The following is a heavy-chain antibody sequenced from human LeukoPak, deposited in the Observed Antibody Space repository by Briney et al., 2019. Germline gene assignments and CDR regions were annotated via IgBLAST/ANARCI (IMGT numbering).Heavy chain of an antibody. CDR3: ARDTTYFYGSGSYGAFDI. Sequence: SETLSLTCAVYGGSFSGYYWSWIRQPPGKGLEWIGEINHSGSTNHNPPLKSRVNISVDPSKNQFSLKLSSVTAADTAVYYCARDTTYFYGSGSYGAFDIWGQGTMVTVSS. CDR2: INHSGST. CDR1: GGSFSGYY. J-gene: IGHJ3*02. D-gene: IGHD3-10*01. V-gene: IGHV4-34*01.